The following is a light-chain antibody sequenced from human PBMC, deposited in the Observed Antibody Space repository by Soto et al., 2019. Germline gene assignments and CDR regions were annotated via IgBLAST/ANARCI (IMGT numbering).Light chain of an antibody. J-gene: IGLJ1*01. CDR3: SSYTSSSV. Sequence: QSVLTQPASVSGSPGQSITISCTGTSSDVGGYNYVSWYQQHPGKAPKLMIYDVSNRPSGVSNRFSGSKSGNTASLTISGLQAEDEADYYCSSYTSSSVFGXXTKVXVL. CDR1: SSDVGGYNY. CDR2: DVS. V-gene: IGLV2-14*01.